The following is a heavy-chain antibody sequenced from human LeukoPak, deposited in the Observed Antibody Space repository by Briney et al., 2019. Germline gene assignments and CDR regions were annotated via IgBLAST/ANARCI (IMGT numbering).Heavy chain of an antibody. V-gene: IGHV4-59*01. CDR1: GGSISSYY. J-gene: IGHJ5*02. CDR3: ASYSGSYKNWFDP. D-gene: IGHD1-26*01. CDR2: IYYSGST. Sequence: PSETLSLTCTVSGGSISSYYWGWIRQPPGKGLEWIGYIYYSGSTNYNPSLKSRVTISVDTSKNQFSLKLSSVTAADTAVYYCASYSGSYKNWFDPWGQGTLVTVSS.